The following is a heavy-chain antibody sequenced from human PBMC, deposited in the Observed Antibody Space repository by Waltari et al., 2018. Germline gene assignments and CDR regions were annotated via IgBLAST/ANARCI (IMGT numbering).Heavy chain of an antibody. J-gene: IGHJ4*02. V-gene: IGHV3-48*03. CDR2: IGTSAGDI. CDR1: GLNFMNYE. D-gene: IGHD6-19*01. Sequence: EVQLVESGGDMVHPGGSLRLSCVVHGLNFMNYEMDWVRQAPGNGLEWISYIGTSAGDIYYAESVKGRFTISRDNVKNSLHLQMNSLRVEDTAVYYCATDVSGWVDFEHWGRGTLVTVSS. CDR3: ATDVSGWVDFEH.